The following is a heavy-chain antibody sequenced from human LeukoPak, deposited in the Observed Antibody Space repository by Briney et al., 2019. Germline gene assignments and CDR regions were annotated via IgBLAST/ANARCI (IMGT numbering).Heavy chain of an antibody. D-gene: IGHD6-13*01. V-gene: IGHV4-39*07. CDR1: GGSISSSSYY. Sequence: SETLSLTCTVSGGSISSSSYYWGWIRQPPGKGLEWIGSIYYSGSTYYNPSLKSRVTISVDTSKNQFSLKLSSVTAADTAVYYCARTVGAAAATNWFDPRGQGTLVTVSS. J-gene: IGHJ5*02. CDR3: ARTVGAAAATNWFDP. CDR2: IYYSGST.